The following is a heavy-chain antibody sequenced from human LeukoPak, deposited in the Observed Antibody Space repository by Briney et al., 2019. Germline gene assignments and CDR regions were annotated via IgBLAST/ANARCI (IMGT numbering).Heavy chain of an antibody. Sequence: GASVKVSCKASGYTFTSYGISWVRQAPGQGLEWMGWISAYNGNTNYAQKLQGRVTMTTDTSTSTAYMELRSLRSDDTAVYYCARTTPLTIFGVVIEVGYYYGMDVWGQGTTVTVSS. CDR3: ARTTPLTIFGVVIEVGYYYGMDV. CDR2: ISAYNGNT. CDR1: GYTFTSYG. J-gene: IGHJ6*02. D-gene: IGHD3-3*01. V-gene: IGHV1-18*01.